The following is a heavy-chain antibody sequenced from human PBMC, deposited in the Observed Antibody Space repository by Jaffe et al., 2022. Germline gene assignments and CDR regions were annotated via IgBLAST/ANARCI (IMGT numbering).Heavy chain of an antibody. V-gene: IGHV4-59*01. J-gene: IGHJ5*02. CDR2: IYYSGST. CDR3: ARVQKSGYSLPFWFDP. D-gene: IGHD5-12*01. CDR1: GGSISRYS. Sequence: QVQLQESGPGLVKPSETLSLTCTVSGGSISRYSWTWVRQPPGKRLEWIGYIYYSGSTNYNPSLESRVTISLDTAKSQFSLKLSSVTAADTAVYYCARVQKSGYSLPFWFDPWGQGILVTVSS.